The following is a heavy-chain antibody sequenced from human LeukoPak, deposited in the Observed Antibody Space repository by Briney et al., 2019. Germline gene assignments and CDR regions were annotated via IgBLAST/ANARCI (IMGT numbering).Heavy chain of an antibody. CDR3: ARDSVYYDSSGYYMPDAFDI. V-gene: IGHV4-39*07. CDR2: IYKSGST. D-gene: IGHD3-22*01. Sequence: SETLSLTCSVSGGAIASNSYYWDWIRQPPGKGLEWIGSIYKSGSTYYNPSLKSRITISVDTSKNQFSLKLSSVTAADTAVYYCARDSVYYDSSGYYMPDAFDIWGQGTMVTVSS. J-gene: IGHJ3*02. CDR1: GGAIASNSYY.